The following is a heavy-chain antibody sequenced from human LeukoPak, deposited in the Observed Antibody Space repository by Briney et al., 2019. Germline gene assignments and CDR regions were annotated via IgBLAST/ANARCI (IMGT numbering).Heavy chain of an antibody. Sequence: SETLSLTCAVSGASISSSNSYWGWIRQPPGKGLEWIGSIYYSGNTYYNASLKSQVSISIDTSKNQFSLRLTSVTAADTAVYYCARIGVTGEYCSAPNCSSDAFDIWGQGTMVIVSS. CDR2: IYYSGNT. D-gene: IGHD2-2*01. CDR1: GASISSSNSY. CDR3: ARIGVTGEYCSAPNCSSDAFDI. V-gene: IGHV4-39*01. J-gene: IGHJ3*02.